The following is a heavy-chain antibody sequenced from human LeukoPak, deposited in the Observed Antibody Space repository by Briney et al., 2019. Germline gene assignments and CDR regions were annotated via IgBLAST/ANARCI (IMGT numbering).Heavy chain of an antibody. CDR2: INPHSGGT. J-gene: IGHJ4*02. CDR1: GYTFSGYY. Sequence: ASVKVSCKASGYTFSGYYMHWVRQAPGQGLEWMGWINPHSGGTKYAQKFQGRVTMTRDTSISTIYVELSRLRSDDTAVYYCARDPSSSWYEGDYWGQGTLVTVSS. CDR3: ARDPSSSWYEGDY. V-gene: IGHV1-2*02. D-gene: IGHD6-13*01.